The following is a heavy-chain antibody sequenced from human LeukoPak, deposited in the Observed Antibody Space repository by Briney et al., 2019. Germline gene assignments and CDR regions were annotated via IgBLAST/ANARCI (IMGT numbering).Heavy chain of an antibody. CDR1: GFTFSSYG. J-gene: IGHJ4*02. V-gene: IGHV3-30*02. Sequence: GGSLRLSCAASGFTFSSYGMHWVRQAPGKGLEWVAFIRYDGSNKYYADSVKGRFTISRDNSKNTLYLQMNSLRAEDTAVYYCAKAAGGYCSGGSCYSGNYYFDYWGQGTLVTVSS. CDR3: AKAAGGYCSGGSCYSGNYYFDY. CDR2: IRYDGSNK. D-gene: IGHD2-15*01.